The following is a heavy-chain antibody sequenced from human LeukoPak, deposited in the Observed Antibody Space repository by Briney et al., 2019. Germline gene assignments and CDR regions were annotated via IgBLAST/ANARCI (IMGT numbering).Heavy chain of an antibody. J-gene: IGHJ6*02. CDR3: ARGRYSSGWYGDYYYGMDV. Sequence: ASVKVSCKASGYTFTSYDINWVRQATGQGLEWMGWMNPNSGNTGYAQKFQGRVTMTRNTSIGTAYMELSSLRSEDTAVYYCARGRYSSGWYGDYYYGMDVWGQGTTVTVSS. CDR1: GYTFTSYD. D-gene: IGHD6-19*01. CDR2: MNPNSGNT. V-gene: IGHV1-8*01.